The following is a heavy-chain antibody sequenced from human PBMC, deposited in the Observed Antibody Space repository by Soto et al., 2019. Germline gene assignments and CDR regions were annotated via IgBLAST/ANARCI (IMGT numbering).Heavy chain of an antibody. V-gene: IGHV1-69*12. Sequence: QVQLVQSGAEVKKPGSSVKVSCKASGGTFSSYAISWVRQAPGQGLEWMGGIIPIFGTANYAQKFQGRVTIXXDXSXXTAYMELSSLRSEDTAVYYCARDPSRDGYNPHFDYWDQGTLVTVSS. CDR2: IIPIFGTA. D-gene: IGHD5-12*01. CDR3: ARDPSRDGYNPHFDY. J-gene: IGHJ4*02. CDR1: GGTFSSYA.